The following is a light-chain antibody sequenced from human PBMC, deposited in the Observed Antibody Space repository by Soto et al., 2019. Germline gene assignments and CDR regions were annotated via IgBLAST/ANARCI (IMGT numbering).Light chain of an antibody. Sequence: QSVLTQPPSASGTPGQRVTISCSGSRSNIGSNNVNWYQQLPGTAPKLLMHSNSQRSSGVPDRFSGSKSGTSASLAISGLPSEDESDYYCAAWDDILKAWVFGGGTKLTVL. CDR2: SNS. CDR1: RSNIGSNN. V-gene: IGLV1-44*01. CDR3: AAWDDILKAWV. J-gene: IGLJ3*02.